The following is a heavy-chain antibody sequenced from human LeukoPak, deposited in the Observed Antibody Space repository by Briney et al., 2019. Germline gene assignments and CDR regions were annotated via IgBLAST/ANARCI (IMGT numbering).Heavy chain of an antibody. CDR3: ASNRYLLAFDI. CDR2: ISSSSSYI. V-gene: IGHV3-21*01. D-gene: IGHD2/OR15-2a*01. Sequence: PGGSLRLSCAASGFTFSSYSMNWVRQAPGKGLEWVSSISSSSSYIYYADSVKGRFTISRDNAKNSLDLQMNSLRVEDTAVYYCASNRYLLAFDIWGQGTMVTVSS. CDR1: GFTFSSYS. J-gene: IGHJ3*02.